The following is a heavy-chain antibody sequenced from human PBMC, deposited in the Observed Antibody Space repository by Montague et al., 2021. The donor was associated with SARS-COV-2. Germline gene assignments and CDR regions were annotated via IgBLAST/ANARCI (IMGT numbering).Heavy chain of an antibody. Sequence: SETLSLTCSFSGGSIRSYYYCWIRLPPGKALEWLGYIYYTGETTXNPSLKSRVTISVDTSRSQFSLRLTSVTAADTAVYFCARFWSGYVDKWSQGTLVTVSS. CDR2: IYYTGET. CDR1: GGSIRSYY. CDR3: ARFWSGYVDK. J-gene: IGHJ4*02. V-gene: IGHV4-59*01. D-gene: IGHD3-3*01.